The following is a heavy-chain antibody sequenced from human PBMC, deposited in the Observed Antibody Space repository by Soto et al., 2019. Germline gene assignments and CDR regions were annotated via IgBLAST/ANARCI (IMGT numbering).Heavy chain of an antibody. D-gene: IGHD2-2*02. CDR3: ATETPQRYCSSTSCYNYYYYYYMDV. J-gene: IGHJ6*03. CDR2: ISGSGGST. CDR1: GFTFSSYA. V-gene: IGHV3-23*01. Sequence: GGSLRLSCAAPGFTFSSYAMSWVRQAPGKGLEWVSAISGSGGSTYYADSVKGRFTISRDNSKNTLYLQMNSLRAEDTAVYYCATETPQRYCSSTSCYNYYYYYYMDVWGKGTTVTVSS.